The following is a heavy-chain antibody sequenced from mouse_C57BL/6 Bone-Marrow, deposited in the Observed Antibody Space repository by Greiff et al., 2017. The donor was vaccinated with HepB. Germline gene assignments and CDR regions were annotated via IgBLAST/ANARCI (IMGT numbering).Heavy chain of an antibody. CDR3: ARHEGGSNYEGAWFAY. J-gene: IGHJ3*01. D-gene: IGHD2-5*01. CDR2: FYPGSGSI. V-gene: IGHV1-62-2*01. CDR1: GYTFTEYT. Sequence: VMLVESGAELVKPGASVKLSCKASGYTFTEYTIHWVKQRSGQGLEWIGWFYPGSGSIKYNEKFKDKATLTADKSSSTVYMELSRLTSEDSAVYFCARHEGGSNYEGAWFAYWGQGTLVTVSA.